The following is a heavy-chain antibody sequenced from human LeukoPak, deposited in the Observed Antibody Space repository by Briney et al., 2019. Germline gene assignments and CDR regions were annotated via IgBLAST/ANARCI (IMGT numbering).Heavy chain of an antibody. V-gene: IGHV3-30*18. D-gene: IGHD2-21*02. CDR1: GSTFSSYG. CDR3: AKGACGGDCYSDYFDY. Sequence: PAGSLKLSCAASGSTFSSYGMHWVRQAPGKGLEWVAVISYDGSNKYYADSVKGRFTISRDNSKNTLYLQMNSLRAEDTAVYYCAKGACGGDCYSDYFDYWGQGTPFTVSS. J-gene: IGHJ4*02. CDR2: ISYDGSNK.